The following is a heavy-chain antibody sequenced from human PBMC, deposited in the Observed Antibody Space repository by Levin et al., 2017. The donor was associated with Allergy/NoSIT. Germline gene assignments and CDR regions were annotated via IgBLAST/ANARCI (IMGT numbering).Heavy chain of an antibody. CDR1: GFTFSTYA. Sequence: PGESLKISCAASGFTFSTYAMAWVRQVPGKGLEWVSGISGRGSDTYYAGAVKGRFTISRDNSRNTLFVQMNSLRAEDTAVYYCATAESAFGIAARRYYFDYWGQGTLVTVSS. V-gene: IGHV3-23*01. CDR2: ISGRGSDT. J-gene: IGHJ4*02. CDR3: ATAESAFGIAARRYYFDY. D-gene: IGHD6-6*01.